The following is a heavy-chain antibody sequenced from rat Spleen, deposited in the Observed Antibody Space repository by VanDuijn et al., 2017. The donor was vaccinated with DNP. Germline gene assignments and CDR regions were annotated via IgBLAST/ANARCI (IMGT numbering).Heavy chain of an antibody. J-gene: IGHJ2*01. CDR1: GFIFSNYG. V-gene: IGHV5-19*01. CDR2: ISPSGGST. Sequence: EVQLVETGGGLVQPGKSLKLSCVASGFIFSNYGMHWIRQAPTKGLEWVASISPSGGSTYYRDSVKGRFTISRDNAKSTLYLQMDSLRSEDTATYYCVTSGDYFDYWGQGVMVTVSS. CDR3: VTSGDYFDY.